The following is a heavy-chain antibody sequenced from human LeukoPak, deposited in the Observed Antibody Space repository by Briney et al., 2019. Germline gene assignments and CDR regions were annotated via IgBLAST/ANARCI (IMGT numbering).Heavy chain of an antibody. Sequence: QTGGSLRLSCAASGFTVRDNYMSWVRQAPGKGLEWVSVIFGDGGASYADSVRGRFTISRDNSRNTLYLQMNSLRAEDTAVYYCSIRIAASDFDYWGQGTLVTVSS. J-gene: IGHJ4*02. CDR2: IFGDGGA. D-gene: IGHD6-13*01. V-gene: IGHV3-53*01. CDR1: GFTVRDNY. CDR3: SIRIAASDFDY.